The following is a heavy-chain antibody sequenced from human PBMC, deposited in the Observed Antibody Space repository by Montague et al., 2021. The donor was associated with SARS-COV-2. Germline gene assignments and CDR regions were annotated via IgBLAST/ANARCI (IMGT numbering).Heavy chain of an antibody. J-gene: IGHJ3*02. V-gene: IGHV3-9*01. CDR2: ISWNSGNI. Sequence: SLRLSCAASGFTFADYAIHWVRQAPGKGLEWVSGISWNSGNIGYADSVKGRFTISRDNAKNSLYLQLNSLRAEDTALYYCAKGEIGSGWYGAFDIWGQGTMVTVSS. CDR1: GFTFADYA. D-gene: IGHD6-19*01. CDR3: AKGEIGSGWYGAFDI.